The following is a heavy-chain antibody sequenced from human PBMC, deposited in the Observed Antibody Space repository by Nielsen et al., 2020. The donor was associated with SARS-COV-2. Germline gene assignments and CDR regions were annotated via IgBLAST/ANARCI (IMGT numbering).Heavy chain of an antibody. Sequence: SETLSLTCAVYGGSFSGYYWSWIRQPPGKGLEWIGEINHSGSTNSNPSLKSRVTISVDKSKNQFSLKLNSVTAADTAVYYCAKGQGIAVAGTGLDYWGQGTLVTVSS. CDR3: AKGQGIAVAGTGLDY. CDR1: GGSFSGYY. D-gene: IGHD6-19*01. J-gene: IGHJ4*02. CDR2: INHSGST. V-gene: IGHV4-34*01.